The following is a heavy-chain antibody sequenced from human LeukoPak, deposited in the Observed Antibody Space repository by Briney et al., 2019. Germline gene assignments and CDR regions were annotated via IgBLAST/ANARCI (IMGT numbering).Heavy chain of an antibody. CDR1: GASISGYS. J-gene: IGHJ4*02. Sequence: SDTLSLTCTVSGASISGYSWNWLRQPAGKGLEWIGRIYTSGSTKYDTSLKSRVTMSVDTSKNQFSLKLSSVTAADTAVYYCARATSGHYYYFDYWGQGTLVTVSS. D-gene: IGHD3-22*01. V-gene: IGHV4-4*07. CDR2: IYTSGST. CDR3: ARATSGHYYYFDY.